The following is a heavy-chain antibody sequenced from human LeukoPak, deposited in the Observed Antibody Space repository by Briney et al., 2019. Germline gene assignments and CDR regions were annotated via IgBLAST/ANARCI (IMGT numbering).Heavy chain of an antibody. V-gene: IGHV4-39*07. CDR1: GASVSGSAYY. CDR3: ASTYSGSYYNLFYYYYYMDV. Sequence: SETLSLTCTVSGASVSGSAYYWGWIRQPPGKGLEWIGSIYYSGSTYYNPSLKSRVSMSVDTSKNQFSLKLSSVTAADTAVYYCASTYSGSYYNLFYYYYYMDVWGKGTTVTISS. J-gene: IGHJ6*03. CDR2: IYYSGST. D-gene: IGHD1-26*01.